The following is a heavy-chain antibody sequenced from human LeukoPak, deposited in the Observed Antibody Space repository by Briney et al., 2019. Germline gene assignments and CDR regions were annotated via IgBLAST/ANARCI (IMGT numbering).Heavy chain of an antibody. V-gene: IGHV4-61*02. J-gene: IGHJ3*02. D-gene: IGHD7-27*01. Sequence: SQTLSLTCTVSGGSISSGSYYWSWIRQPAGKGLEWIGRIYTSGSTNYNPSLKSRVTISVDTSKNQFSLKLSSVTAADTAVYYCARRAGDFTATDAFDIWGQGTMVTVSS. CDR3: ARRAGDFTATDAFDI. CDR2: IYTSGST. CDR1: GGSISSGSYY.